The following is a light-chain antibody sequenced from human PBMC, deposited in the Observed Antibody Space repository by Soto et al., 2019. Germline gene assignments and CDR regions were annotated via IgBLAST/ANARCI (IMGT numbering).Light chain of an antibody. Sequence: QSVLTQPPSVSAAPGQKVTISCSGSSSNIGNNYVSWYQQLPGTAPKLLIYENNKRPSGIPDRFSGSKSGTSATLGITGLQTGDEADYYCGTWDSSLSAGGVFGGGTKLNGL. V-gene: IGLV1-51*02. CDR1: SSNIGNNY. CDR2: ENN. CDR3: GTWDSSLSAGGV. J-gene: IGLJ3*02.